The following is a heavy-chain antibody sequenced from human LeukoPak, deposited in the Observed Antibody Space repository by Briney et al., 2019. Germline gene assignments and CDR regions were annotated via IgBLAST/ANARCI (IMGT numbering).Heavy chain of an antibody. CDR3: TRDATPYDFWSGYPYYFDY. V-gene: IGHV3-49*04. CDR1: GFTLSNAW. CDR2: IRSKAYGGTT. J-gene: IGHJ4*02. D-gene: IGHD3-3*01. Sequence: TGGSLRLSCAASGFTLSNAWMSWVRQAPGKGLEWVGFIRSKAYGGTTEYAASVKGRFTISRDDSKSIAYLQMNSLKTEDTAVYYCTRDATPYDFWSGYPYYFDYWGQGTLVTVSS.